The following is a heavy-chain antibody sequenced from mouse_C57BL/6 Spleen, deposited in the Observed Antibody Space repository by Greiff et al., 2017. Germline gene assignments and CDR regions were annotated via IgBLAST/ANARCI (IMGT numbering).Heavy chain of an antibody. CDR2: IDPSDSET. J-gene: IGHJ4*01. CDR1: GYTFTSYW. V-gene: IGHV1-52*01. D-gene: IGHD2-2*01. Sequence: VQRVESGAELVRPGSSVKLSCKASGYTFTSYWMHWVKQRPIQGLEWIGNIDPSDSETHYNQKFKDKATLTVDKSSSTAYMQLSSLTSEDSAVYYCASMVTTADYYAMDYWGQGTSVTVSS. CDR3: ASMVTTADYYAMDY.